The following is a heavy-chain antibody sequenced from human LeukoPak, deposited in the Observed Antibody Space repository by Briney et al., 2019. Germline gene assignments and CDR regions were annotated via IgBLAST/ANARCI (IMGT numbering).Heavy chain of an antibody. CDR1: GGSISSYY. D-gene: IGHD6-13*01. V-gene: IGHV4-4*07. CDR2: IYTSGST. J-gene: IGHJ6*03. CDR3: ASGSSSSWPYYYYYYMDV. Sequence: SETLSLTCTVSGGSISSYYWSWIRQPAGKGLEWIGRIYTSGSTNYNPSLKSRVTMSVDTSKNQFSLKLSSVTAADTAVYYCASGSSSSWPYYYYYYMDVWGKGTTVTVSS.